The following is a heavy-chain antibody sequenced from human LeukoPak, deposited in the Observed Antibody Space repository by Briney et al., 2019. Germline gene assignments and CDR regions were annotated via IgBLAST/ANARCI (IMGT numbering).Heavy chain of an antibody. CDR3: AKQTRGFDY. Sequence: GGSLRLSCAASGFTFSSYAMHWVRQAPGKGLEWVAVISYDGSNKYYADSVKGRFTISRDNSKNTLYLQMNSLRAEDTAVYYCAKQTRGFDYWGQGTLVTVSS. D-gene: IGHD3-10*01. V-gene: IGHV3-30*04. CDR1: GFTFSSYA. J-gene: IGHJ4*02. CDR2: ISYDGSNK.